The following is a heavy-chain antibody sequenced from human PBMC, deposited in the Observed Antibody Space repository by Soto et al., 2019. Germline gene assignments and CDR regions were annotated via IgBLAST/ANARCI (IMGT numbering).Heavy chain of an antibody. CDR3: AVPYYYLSGTYGHV. V-gene: IGHV4-39*01. Sequence: SETLSLTCTVSGGSISSSSYYWGWIRQPPGKGLEWIGSIYYSGSTYYNPSLKSRVTISVDTSKNQFSLKLSSVTAADTAVYYCAVPYYYLSGTYGHVWGQGTTVTVSS. J-gene: IGHJ6*02. CDR1: GGSISSSSYY. CDR2: IYYSGST. D-gene: IGHD3-10*01.